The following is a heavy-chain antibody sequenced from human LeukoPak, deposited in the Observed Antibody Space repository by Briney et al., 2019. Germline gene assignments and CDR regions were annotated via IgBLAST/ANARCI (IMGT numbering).Heavy chain of an antibody. J-gene: IGHJ4*02. V-gene: IGHV3-30*02. D-gene: IGHD2-8*01. CDR1: GFTFSTYG. CDR2: IGYDGSNK. CDR3: ANEGPNFDY. Sequence: GGSLRLSCAASGFTFSTYGMHWVRQAPGKGLEWVAFIGYDGSNKYYADSVKGRFTISRDNSKNTLYLQMNSLRVEDTAVYYCANEGPNFDYWGQGTLVTVSS.